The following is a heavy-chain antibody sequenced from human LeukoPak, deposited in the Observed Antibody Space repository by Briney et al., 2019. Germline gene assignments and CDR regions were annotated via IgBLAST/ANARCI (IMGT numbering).Heavy chain of an antibody. V-gene: IGHV5-51*01. CDR1: GFSFTSYW. CDR3: ARSRAAAGRFDY. CDR2: IYPGDSDT. D-gene: IGHD6-13*01. J-gene: IGHJ4*02. Sequence: GESLKISCKGSGFSFTSYWIGWVRQMPGKCLEWMGIIYPGDSDTRYSPSFQGQVTISAAKSINTAYLQWSSLKASDTAMYYCARSRAAAGRFDYWGQGTLVTVSS.